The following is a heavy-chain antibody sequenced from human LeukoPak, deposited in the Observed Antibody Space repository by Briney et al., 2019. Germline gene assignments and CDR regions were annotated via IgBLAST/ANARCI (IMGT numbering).Heavy chain of an antibody. CDR1: GFSFRDFW. J-gene: IGHJ4*02. CDR3: ARDMWGTFDY. V-gene: IGHV3-74*01. CDR2: MSPDGSAT. D-gene: IGHD7-27*01. Sequence: GGSLRLSCAASGFSFRDFWMHWVRQAPGKGPVWVSRMSPDGSATYYADSVKGRFTISRDNAENTMYLQMSSLRAEDTAVYYCARDMWGTFDYWGQGALVTVSS.